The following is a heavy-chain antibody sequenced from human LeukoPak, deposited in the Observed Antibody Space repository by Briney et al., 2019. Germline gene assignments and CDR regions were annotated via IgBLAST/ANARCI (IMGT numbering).Heavy chain of an antibody. V-gene: IGHV1-8*02. CDR3: ARIGIYYDSSGYYRFFDY. CDR2: MNPNSGNT. Sequence: ASVKVSCKASGYTFTTYHINWVRQATGQGLEWMGWMNPNSGNTGYAQNFQGRVTMTRDTSTSTAYMELSSLRSEDTAVYYCARIGIYYDSSGYYRFFDYWGQGTLVTVSS. D-gene: IGHD3-22*01. CDR1: GYTFTTYH. J-gene: IGHJ4*02.